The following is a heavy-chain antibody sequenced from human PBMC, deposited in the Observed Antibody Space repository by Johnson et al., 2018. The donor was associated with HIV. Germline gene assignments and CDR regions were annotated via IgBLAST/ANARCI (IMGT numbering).Heavy chain of an antibody. CDR3: AKALGELKRYDAFDI. CDR1: GFTFSSYG. CDR2: IWYDGSNK. J-gene: IGHJ3*02. D-gene: IGHD3-10*01. Sequence: VQLVESGGGVVQPGRSLRLSCAASGFTFSSYGVHWVRQAPGKGLEWVAVIWYDGSNKYYADSVKGRFTISRDNSKNTLFLQMNSLRAEDTAVYYCAKALGELKRYDAFDIWGHGTMVTVSS. V-gene: IGHV3-33*06.